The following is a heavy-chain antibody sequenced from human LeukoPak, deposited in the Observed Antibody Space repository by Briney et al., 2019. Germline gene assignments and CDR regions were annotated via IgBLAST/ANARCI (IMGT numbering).Heavy chain of an antibody. J-gene: IGHJ4*02. CDR1: GFTFSSYE. CDR3: ARDTGERGYSYGLSDY. Sequence: PGGSLRLSCAASGFTFSSYEMNWVRQAPGKGLEGVSYISSSGSTIYYADSVKGRFTISRDNAKNSLYLQMNSLRAEDTAVYYCARDTGERGYSYGLSDYWGQGTLVTVSS. CDR2: ISSSGSTI. D-gene: IGHD5-18*01. V-gene: IGHV3-48*03.